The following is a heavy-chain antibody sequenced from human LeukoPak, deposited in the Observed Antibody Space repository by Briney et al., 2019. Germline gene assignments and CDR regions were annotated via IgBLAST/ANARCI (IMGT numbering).Heavy chain of an antibody. CDR1: GFIVTSYE. CDR2: MSNSGENT. V-gene: IGHV3-30*03. D-gene: IGHD6-19*01. Sequence: GGSLRLSCAASGFIVTSYEMNWVRQTPGKGLEWVGIMSNSGENTFYGEAVKGRFTISRDNSKNTLYLQMNSLRAEDTAVYYCARILDSAWGELGYWGQGTLVTVSS. CDR3: ARILDSAWGELGY. J-gene: IGHJ4*02.